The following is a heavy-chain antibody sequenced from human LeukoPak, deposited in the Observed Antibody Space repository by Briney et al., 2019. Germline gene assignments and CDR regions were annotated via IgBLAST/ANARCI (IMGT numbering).Heavy chain of an antibody. CDR2: IIPIFGTA. CDR3: ARDTTENGDDTFDY. V-gene: IGHV1-69*13. D-gene: IGHD4-17*01. CDR1: GGTFSSYA. Sequence: ASVKVSCKASGGTFSSYAISWVRQAPGQGLEWMGGIIPIFGTANYAQKFQGRVTITADESTSTAYMELSSLRSEDTAVYYCARDTTENGDDTFDYWGQGTLVTVSS. J-gene: IGHJ4*02.